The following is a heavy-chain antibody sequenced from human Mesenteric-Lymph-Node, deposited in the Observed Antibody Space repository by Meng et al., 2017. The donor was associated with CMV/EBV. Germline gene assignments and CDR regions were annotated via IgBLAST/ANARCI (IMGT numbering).Heavy chain of an antibody. CDR3: AREEKYASGNYPDTFDI. J-gene: IGHJ3*02. Sequence: GESLKISCAASGFPFSNYAMSWVRQAPGKGLEWVSAISGSAADTYYADSVKGRFTISRDNSRNTLYLQMNSLRVEDTAVYFCAREEKYASGNYPDTFDIWGQGTMVTVSS. D-gene: IGHD3-10*01. CDR1: GFPFSNYA. V-gene: IGHV3-23*01. CDR2: ISGSAADT.